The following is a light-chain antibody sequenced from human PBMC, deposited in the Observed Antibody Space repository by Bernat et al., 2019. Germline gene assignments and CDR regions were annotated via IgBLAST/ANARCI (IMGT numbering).Light chain of an antibody. CDR2: GAS. J-gene: IGKJ1*01. V-gene: IGKV1-39*01. CDR3: QQSYSALWT. Sequence: DIQMTQSPSSLSASVGDRVTITCRASQSISTHLNWYQQKPREVPKLLIYGASNLQSGVPPRFSGSGSGTDFTLTISSLQSEDFATYYCQQSYSALWTFGQGTKVEIK. CDR1: QSISTH.